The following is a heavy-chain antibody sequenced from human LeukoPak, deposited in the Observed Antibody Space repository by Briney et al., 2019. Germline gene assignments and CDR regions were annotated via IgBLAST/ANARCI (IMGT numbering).Heavy chain of an antibody. CDR1: GFSFSSYP. Sequence: GGSLRLSCAASGFSFSSYPMHWVRQAPGKGLEYVSAITSDGGKTYYANSVMGRFIISRDNSKNTLYLQMGSLGVEDMAVYYCARVGSGAAYDLWGQGKMVPVFS. CDR2: ITSDGGKT. CDR3: ARVGSGAAYDL. V-gene: IGHV3-64*01. J-gene: IGHJ3*01. D-gene: IGHD1-26*01.